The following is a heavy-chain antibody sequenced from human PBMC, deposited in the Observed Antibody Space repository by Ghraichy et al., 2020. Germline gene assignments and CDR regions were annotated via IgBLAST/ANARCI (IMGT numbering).Heavy chain of an antibody. J-gene: IGHJ4*02. Sequence: GGSLRLSCAASGFIFSNFAMTWVRQAPGKGLECVSIISGSGDYTYYTDSVKGRFTISRDNSKNTMYLQMNSLRAEDTAIYHCVRPHGVAYWGQGTLVTVTS. D-gene: IGHD3-16*01. CDR3: VRPHGVAY. V-gene: IGHV3-23*01. CDR1: GFIFSNFA. CDR2: ISGSGDYT.